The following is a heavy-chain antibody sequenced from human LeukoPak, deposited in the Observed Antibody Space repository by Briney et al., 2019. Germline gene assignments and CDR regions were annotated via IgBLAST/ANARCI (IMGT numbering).Heavy chain of an antibody. D-gene: IGHD6-19*01. Sequence: SETLSLTCTVSGGSISSYYWSWIRRPAGKGLEWIGRIYTSGSTNYNPSLKSRVTMSVDTSKNQFSLKLSSVTAADTAVYYCARVGSSGWSNFDYWGQGTLVTVSS. J-gene: IGHJ4*02. CDR2: IYTSGST. CDR3: ARVGSSGWSNFDY. CDR1: GGSISSYY. V-gene: IGHV4-4*07.